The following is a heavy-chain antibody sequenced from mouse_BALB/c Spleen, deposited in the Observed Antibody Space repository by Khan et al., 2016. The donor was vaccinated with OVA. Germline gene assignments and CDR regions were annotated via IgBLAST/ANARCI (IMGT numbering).Heavy chain of an antibody. V-gene: IGHV14-3*02. J-gene: IGHJ4*01. CDR1: GFNIEDTY. CDR2: IDPANGNT. D-gene: IGHD1-1*02. CDR3: ARGWSSYTMDY. Sequence: VQLQQSGAELVKPGASVKLSCTASGFNIEDTYIHWVMQRPEQGLEWIGRIDPANGNTKYDPKFQGKATITADTSSHTAYLQLSSLTSEDTAVYYCARGWSSYTMDYWGQGTSVTVSS.